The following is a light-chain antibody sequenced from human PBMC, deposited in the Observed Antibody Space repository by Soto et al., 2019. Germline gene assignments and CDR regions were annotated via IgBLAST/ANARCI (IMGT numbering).Light chain of an antibody. J-gene: IGLJ1*01. V-gene: IGLV2-14*01. CDR1: SSDVGSYNY. CDR3: SSYTSSSTL. CDR2: EVS. Sequence: QSALTQPASVSGSPGQSITISCTGTSSDVGSYNYVSWYQQHPGKAPKLMIYEVSDRPSGISSRFSGSKSGNTASLTISGLQTEEEDDYYCSSYTSSSTLFGTGTKLTVL.